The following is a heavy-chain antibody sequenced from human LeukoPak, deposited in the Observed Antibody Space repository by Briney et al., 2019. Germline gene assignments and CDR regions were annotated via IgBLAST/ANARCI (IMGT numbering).Heavy chain of an antibody. Sequence: PGGSLRLSCAASGFTFSSYSMNWVRQAPGEGLEWVSSISTSSSYIYYEDSVKGRFTISRDNAKKSLYLQMNSLRAEDTAVYYCARVSRGKWELLGAHDYWGQGTLVTVSS. CDR2: ISTSSSYI. CDR1: GFTFSSYS. CDR3: ARVSRGKWELLGAHDY. V-gene: IGHV3-21*01. D-gene: IGHD1-26*01. J-gene: IGHJ4*02.